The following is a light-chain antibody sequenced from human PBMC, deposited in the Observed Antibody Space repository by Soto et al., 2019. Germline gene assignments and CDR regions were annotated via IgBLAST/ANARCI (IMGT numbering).Light chain of an antibody. CDR1: QSVSSN. CDR2: DIS. Sequence: EIVMTQSPATLSVSPGERATLSCRASQSVSSNLAWYQQNPGQAPSLLIYDISARATGIPTRFSGSGSGTEFTLTISSLQSEDLAVYDCQQYNDWPLTFGGGTKVEIK. V-gene: IGKV3D-15*01. J-gene: IGKJ4*01. CDR3: QQYNDWPLT.